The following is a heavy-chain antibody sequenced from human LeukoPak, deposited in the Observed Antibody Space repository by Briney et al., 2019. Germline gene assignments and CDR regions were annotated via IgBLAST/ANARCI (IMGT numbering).Heavy chain of an antibody. D-gene: IGHD3-10*01. J-gene: IGHJ5*02. CDR3: ARAGYYGSGSYIS. CDR2: IYSGGST. V-gene: IGHV3-66*02. Sequence: PGGSLRLSCAASGFTFSSYAMSWVRQAPGKGLEWVSVIYSGGSTYYADSVKGRFTISRDNSKNTLYLQMNSLRAEDTAVYYCARAGYYGSGSYISWGQGTLVTVSS. CDR1: GFTFSSYA.